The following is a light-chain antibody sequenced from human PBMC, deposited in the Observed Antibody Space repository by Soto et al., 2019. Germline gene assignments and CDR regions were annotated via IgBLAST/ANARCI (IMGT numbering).Light chain of an antibody. V-gene: IGLV1-40*01. J-gene: IGLJ7*01. CDR2: GNS. CDR1: SSNIGAGYD. Sequence: QSVVTQPPSVSGAPGQRVTISCTGSSSNIGAGYDVHWYQQLPGTAPKLLIYGNSNRPSGVPDRFSGSKSGTSASLAITGLQAEDEADYYCQSYDSSLKVLFGGGTQLTVL. CDR3: QSYDSSLKVL.